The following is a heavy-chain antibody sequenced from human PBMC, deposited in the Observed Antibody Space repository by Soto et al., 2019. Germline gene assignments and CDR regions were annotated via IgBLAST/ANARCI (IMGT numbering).Heavy chain of an antibody. D-gene: IGHD3-10*01. CDR2: IYHSGST. CDR3: AGGMVRGVVFDY. J-gene: IGHJ4*02. V-gene: IGHV4-38-2*02. Sequence: SETLSLTFSVSGYSIISGYYWGWIRQPPGKGLEWIGSIYHSGSTYYNPSLKSRVTISVDTSKNQFSLKLSSVTAADTAVYYCAGGMVRGVVFDYWGQGTLVTVSS. CDR1: GYSIISGYY.